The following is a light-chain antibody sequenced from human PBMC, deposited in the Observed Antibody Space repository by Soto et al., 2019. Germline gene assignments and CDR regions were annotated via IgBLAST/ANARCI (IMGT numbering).Light chain of an antibody. V-gene: IGLV2-14*01. CDR2: DVY. J-gene: IGLJ1*01. Sequence: SVLPQPASVSVSPGQSITISCAGTSSDVGRYTYVSWYQQHPGKAPKLIIYDVYNRPSGVSTRFSGSKSGNTASLTISGLQAEDEADYYCTSYTSTSTPYVFGGGTKVTVL. CDR1: SSDVGRYTY. CDR3: TSYTSTSTPYV.